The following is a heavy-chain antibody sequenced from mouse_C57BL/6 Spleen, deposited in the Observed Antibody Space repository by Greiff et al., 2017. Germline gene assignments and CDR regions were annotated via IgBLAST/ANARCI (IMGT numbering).Heavy chain of an antibody. CDR1: GYAFSSSW. D-gene: IGHD1-1*01. Sequence: VLLVESGPELVKPGASVKISCKASGYAFSSSWMNWVKQRPGKGLEWIGRIYPGDGDTNYNGKFKGKATRTADKSSSTAYMQLSSLTSEDSAVYICANYYGSSYSCWYFDVWGTGTTVTVSS. J-gene: IGHJ1*03. CDR2: IYPGDGDT. V-gene: IGHV1-82*01. CDR3: ANYYGSSYSCWYFDV.